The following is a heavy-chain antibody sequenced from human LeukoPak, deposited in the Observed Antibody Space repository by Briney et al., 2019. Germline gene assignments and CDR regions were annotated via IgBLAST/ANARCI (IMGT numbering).Heavy chain of an antibody. V-gene: IGHV4-59*11. D-gene: IGHD1-14*01. CDR2: IYYSGST. J-gene: IGHJ5*02. Sequence: PETLSLACTVSGGSISSHHWSWIRQPPGKGLEWIGYIYYSGSTNYNPSLKRRVTISVDTSKNQFSLKLSSVPAADTAVYYCARDTGHFDPWGQGTLVTVSS. CDR1: GGSISSHH. CDR3: ARDTGHFDP.